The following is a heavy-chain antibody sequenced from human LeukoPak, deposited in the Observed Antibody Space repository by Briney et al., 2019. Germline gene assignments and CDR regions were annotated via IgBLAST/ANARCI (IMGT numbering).Heavy chain of an antibody. V-gene: IGHV1-2*02. Sequence: ASVKVSCKASGYTFTGYYMRWVRQAPGQGLEWMGWINPNSGGTNYAQKFQGRVTMTRDTSISTAHMELSRLRSDDTAGYYCARAPNPRYCSGGSCLTPFDYWGQGTLVTVSS. CDR3: ARAPNPRYCSGGSCLTPFDY. D-gene: IGHD2-15*01. J-gene: IGHJ4*02. CDR1: GYTFTGYY. CDR2: INPNSGGT.